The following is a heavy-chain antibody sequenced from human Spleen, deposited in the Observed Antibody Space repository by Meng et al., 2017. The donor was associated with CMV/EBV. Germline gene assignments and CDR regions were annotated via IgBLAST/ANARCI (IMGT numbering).Heavy chain of an antibody. CDR1: GFTFSDYY. J-gene: IGHJ4*02. V-gene: IGHV3-11*04. CDR3: AKVDYDFWSGPADY. Sequence: GGSLRLSCAASGFTFSDYYMSWIRQAPGKGLEWVSYISSSGSTIYYADSVKGRFTISRDNVKNSLYLQMNSLRAEDTAVYYCAKVDYDFWSGPADYWGQGTLVTVSS. D-gene: IGHD3-3*01. CDR2: ISSSGSTI.